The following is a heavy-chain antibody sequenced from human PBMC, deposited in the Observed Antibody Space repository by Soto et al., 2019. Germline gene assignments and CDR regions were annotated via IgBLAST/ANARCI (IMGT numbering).Heavy chain of an antibody. CDR1: GNSFTTYW. J-gene: IGHJ4*02. V-gene: IGHV5-51*01. CDR3: ARQGYTYGYDY. CDR2: IYPGDSDT. Sequence: PGESLKISCQGSGNSFTTYWIAWVRQMPGKGLEWMGIIYPGDSDTRYSPSFQGQVTISADKSISTAYLQWSSLKASDTAMYYYARQGYTYGYDYWGQGTQVTVSS. D-gene: IGHD5-18*01.